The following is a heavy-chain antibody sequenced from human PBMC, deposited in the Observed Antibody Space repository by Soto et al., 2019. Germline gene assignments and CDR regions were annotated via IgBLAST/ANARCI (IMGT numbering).Heavy chain of an antibody. V-gene: IGHV1-24*01. J-gene: IGHJ4*02. CDR3: ASGRSTYYYDSSGYYPFDY. CDR2: FDPEDGET. CDR1: GYTFTGYY. Sequence: ASVKVSCKASGYTFTGYYMHWVRQAPGQGLEWMGGFDPEDGETIYAQKFQGRVTMTEDTSTDTAYMELSSLRSEDTAVYYCASGRSTYYYDSSGYYPFDYWGQGTLVTVSS. D-gene: IGHD3-22*01.